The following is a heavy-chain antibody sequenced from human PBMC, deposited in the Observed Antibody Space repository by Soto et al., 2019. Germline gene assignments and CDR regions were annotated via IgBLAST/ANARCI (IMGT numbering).Heavy chain of an antibody. V-gene: IGHV4-31*03. CDR3: ASPSPYSSSSYFQLNY. Sequence: SETLSLTCTVSGGSISSGGYYWSWIRQHPGKGLEWIGYIYYSGSTYYNPSLKSRVTISVDTSKNQFSLKLSSVTAADTAVYYCASPSPYSSSSYFQLNYWGQGTLVTVSS. CDR2: IYYSGST. CDR1: GGSISSGGYY. D-gene: IGHD6-6*01. J-gene: IGHJ4*02.